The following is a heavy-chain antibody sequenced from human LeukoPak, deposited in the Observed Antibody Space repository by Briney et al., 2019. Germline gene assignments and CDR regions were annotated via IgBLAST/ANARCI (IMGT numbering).Heavy chain of an antibody. CDR1: GFTFSSYV. J-gene: IGHJ5*02. D-gene: IGHD7-27*01. CDR2: ISGSGGST. CDR3: AKGVTTNWANWFDP. V-gene: IGHV3-23*01. Sequence: GGSLRLSCAASGFTFSSYVMSWVRQAPGKGLERVSPISGSGGSTYYADSVKGRFTISRDNSKNTLYLQMNSLRAEDTAVYYCAKGVTTNWANWFDPWGQGTLVTVSS.